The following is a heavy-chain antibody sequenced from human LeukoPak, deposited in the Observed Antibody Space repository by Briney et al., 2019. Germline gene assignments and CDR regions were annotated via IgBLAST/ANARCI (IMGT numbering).Heavy chain of an antibody. CDR2: INWNGGST. V-gene: IGHV3-20*01. CDR1: GFTFDDYG. J-gene: IGHJ6*02. CDR3: ARDFGITMVRGVMDYYYGMDV. D-gene: IGHD3-10*01. Sequence: GGSLRLSCAASGFTFDDYGMSWVRQAPGKGLERVSGINWNGGSTGYADSVKGRFTISRDNAKNSLYLQMNSLRAEDTALYHCARDFGITMVRGVMDYYYGMDVWGQGTTVTVSS.